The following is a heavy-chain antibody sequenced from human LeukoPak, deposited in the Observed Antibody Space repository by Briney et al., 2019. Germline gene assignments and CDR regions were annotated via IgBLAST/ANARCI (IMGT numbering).Heavy chain of an antibody. J-gene: IGHJ4*02. Sequence: GGSLRLSCAASEFTVSSYYMNWVRQAPGKGLECVSVIYSGGSTYYADSVKGRFTISRDNSKNTLYLQMNSLRAEDTAVYYCARARGRTSGFDSWGQGTLVTVSS. V-gene: IGHV3-53*01. CDR1: EFTVSSYY. D-gene: IGHD1-26*01. CDR3: ARARGRTSGFDS. CDR2: IYSGGST.